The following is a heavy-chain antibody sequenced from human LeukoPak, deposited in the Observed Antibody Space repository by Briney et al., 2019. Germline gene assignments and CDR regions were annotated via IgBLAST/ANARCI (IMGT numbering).Heavy chain of an antibody. Sequence: PGGSLRLSCAASGFTFSSYGMHWVRQAPGKGLEWVAVISYDGSNKYYADSVKGRFTISRDNAKNSLYLQMNTLRAEDTAVYYCARDRVGSADFWSGYYTGTFDYWGQGALVTVSS. J-gene: IGHJ4*02. V-gene: IGHV3-30*03. CDR2: ISYDGSNK. CDR3: ARDRVGSADFWSGYYTGTFDY. CDR1: GFTFSSYG. D-gene: IGHD3-3*01.